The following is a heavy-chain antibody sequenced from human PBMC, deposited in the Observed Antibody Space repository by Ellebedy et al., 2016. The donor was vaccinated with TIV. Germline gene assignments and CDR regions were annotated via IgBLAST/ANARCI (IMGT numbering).Heavy chain of an antibody. CDR2: ITNTGATI. D-gene: IGHD6-19*01. V-gene: IGHV3-48*04. CDR3: GRGIEYSSGD. CDR1: GFPFSDYS. Sequence: GESLKISCAASGFPFSDYSMNWLRQAPGKGPEWVSYITNTGATIHYADSVKGRFTISRDDTKNSIYLQMNSLRGDDTAVYYCGRGIEYSSGDWGQGTLVTVSS. J-gene: IGHJ4*02.